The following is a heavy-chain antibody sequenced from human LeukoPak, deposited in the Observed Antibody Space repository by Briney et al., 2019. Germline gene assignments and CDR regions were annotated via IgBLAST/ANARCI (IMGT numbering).Heavy chain of an antibody. V-gene: IGHV3-43*02. CDR3: AKDIVEASHRIGIADSLSDY. D-gene: IGHD6-13*01. Sequence: PGGSLRLSCAASGFTFDDYAMHWVRQAPGKGLEWVSLISGDGGSTYYADSVKGRFTISRDNSKNSLYLQMNSLRTEDTALYYCAKDIVEASHRIGIADSLSDYWGQGTLVTVSS. J-gene: IGHJ4*02. CDR1: GFTFDDYA. CDR2: ISGDGGST.